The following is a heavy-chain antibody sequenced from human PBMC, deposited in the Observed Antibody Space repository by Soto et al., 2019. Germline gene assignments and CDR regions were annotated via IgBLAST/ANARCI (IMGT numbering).Heavy chain of an antibody. CDR1: GYTLIELS. CDR2: FDPEDGET. V-gene: IGHV1-24*01. Sequence: QVQLVQSGAEVKKPGASVKVSCKVSGYTLIELSMHWVRQAPGKGLEWMGSFDPEDGETIYAQRFQGRVTMTGDTVTDTPYMDLSSLRAEDTALYYCATPLGGYEGHFDDYGMDVWGQGTTVTFSS. J-gene: IGHJ6*02. D-gene: IGHD3-16*01. CDR3: ATPLGGYEGHFDDYGMDV.